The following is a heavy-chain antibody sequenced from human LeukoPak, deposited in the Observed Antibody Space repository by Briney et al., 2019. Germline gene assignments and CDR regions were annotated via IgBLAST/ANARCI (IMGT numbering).Heavy chain of an antibody. J-gene: IGHJ4*02. CDR1: GGAISNDNFY. Sequence: SETLSLTCTVSGGAISNDNFYWGWIRQSPGKGLEWIGSINYSGITYYNPSLRSRVTISLDTSKTQFSLKLRSVTAADTAVYYCARLSDYWSQGTLVTVSS. CDR2: INYSGIT. V-gene: IGHV4-39*01. CDR3: ARLSDY.